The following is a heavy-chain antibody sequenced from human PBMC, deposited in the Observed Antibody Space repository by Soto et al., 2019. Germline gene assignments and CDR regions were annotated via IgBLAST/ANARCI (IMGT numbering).Heavy chain of an antibody. CDR1: GASTVSHYH. Sequence: QVQLQESGPGLVKPSQTLSLTCSVSGASTVSHYHWTRIRQPPGKGLEWMGYIFNSGTTCYNPSLTSRLSISMDTSGNHFSLELRSVTAADTAVYYCALALGPTTGLDYWGQGTLVTVSS. V-gene: IGHV4-31*02. CDR2: IFNSGTT. CDR3: ALALGPTTGLDY. D-gene: IGHD1-26*01. J-gene: IGHJ4*02.